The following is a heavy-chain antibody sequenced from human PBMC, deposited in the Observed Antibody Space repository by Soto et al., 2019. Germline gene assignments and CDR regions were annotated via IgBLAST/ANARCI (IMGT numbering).Heavy chain of an antibody. Sequence: SETLSLTCAGSGGPISSSNWWSWVRQPPGKGLEWIGEIYHSGSTNYNPSLKSRVTISVDKSKNQFSLKLSSVTAADTAVYYCARGGVATVVPFDYWGQGTLVTVSS. V-gene: IGHV4-4*02. D-gene: IGHD4-17*01. CDR1: GGPISSSNW. J-gene: IGHJ4*02. CDR3: ARGGVATVVPFDY. CDR2: IYHSGST.